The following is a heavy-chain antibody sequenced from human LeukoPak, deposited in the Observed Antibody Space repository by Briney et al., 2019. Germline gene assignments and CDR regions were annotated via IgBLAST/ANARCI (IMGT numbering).Heavy chain of an antibody. CDR1: GFTFSSYS. J-gene: IGHJ4*02. V-gene: IGHV3-21*01. D-gene: IGHD4-17*01. CDR3: ARDDDYGDFLIDY. Sequence: PGGSLRLSCAASGFTFSSYSMNWVRQAPGKGLEWVSSISSSSSYIYYADSVKGRFTISRDNAKNSLYLQMNSLRAEDTAVYYCARDDDYGDFLIDYWGQGTLVTVSS. CDR2: ISSSSSYI.